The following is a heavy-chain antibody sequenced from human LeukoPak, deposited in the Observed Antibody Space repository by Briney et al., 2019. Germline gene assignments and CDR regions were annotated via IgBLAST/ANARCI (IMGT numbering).Heavy chain of an antibody. V-gene: IGHV4-4*02. Sequence: SGTLSLTCAVSGGSISSSHWWSWVRQPPGKGLEWIGEISNSGRTNFNPSLKSRVTISVDKSKNQFSLKLNSVTAADTAVYYCAKSNGYGLIDIWGQGTMVTVSS. D-gene: IGHD3-10*01. CDR1: GGSISSSHW. CDR2: ISNSGRT. CDR3: AKSNGYGLIDI. J-gene: IGHJ3*02.